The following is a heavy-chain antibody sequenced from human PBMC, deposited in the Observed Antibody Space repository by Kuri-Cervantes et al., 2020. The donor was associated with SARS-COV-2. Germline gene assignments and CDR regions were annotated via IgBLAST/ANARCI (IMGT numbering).Heavy chain of an antibody. CDR1: GGSISSYY. V-gene: IGHV4-59*01. Sequence: SETLSLTCTVSGGSISSYYWSWIRQPPGKGLEWIGYIYYSGSTNYNPSLKSRVTISVDTSKNQFSLKLSSVTAADTAVYYCARKESTAMTPFDPWGLGTLVTVSS. J-gene: IGHJ5*02. D-gene: IGHD5-18*01. CDR3: ARKESTAMTPFDP. CDR2: IYYSGST.